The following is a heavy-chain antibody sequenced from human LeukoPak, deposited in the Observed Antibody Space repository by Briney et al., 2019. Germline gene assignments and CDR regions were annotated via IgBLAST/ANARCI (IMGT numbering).Heavy chain of an antibody. Sequence: LPGGSLRLSCAASGFTFSSYEMNWVRQAPGKGLEWVSYISSSGSTIYYADSVKGRFTISRDNAKNSLYLQMNSLRAEDTAVYYCARGASWELPRILDYWGQGTLVTVSS. V-gene: IGHV3-48*03. J-gene: IGHJ4*02. CDR2: ISSSGSTI. CDR3: ARGASWELPRILDY. CDR1: GFTFSSYE. D-gene: IGHD1-26*01.